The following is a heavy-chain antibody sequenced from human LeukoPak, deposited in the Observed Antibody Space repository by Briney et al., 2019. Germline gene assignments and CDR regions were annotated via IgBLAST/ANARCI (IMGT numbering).Heavy chain of an antibody. CDR2: ISWNSGSI. CDR1: GVTFDEYA. Sequence: GGSLRLSCAASGVTFDEYAMHWVRQAPGKGLEWVSGISWNSGSIGYADSVKGRFTISRDNAKNSLYLQMNSLRAEDTALYYCAKDIGYSYGYGFDYWGQGTLVTVSS. CDR3: AKDIGYSYGYGFDY. J-gene: IGHJ4*02. V-gene: IGHV3-9*01. D-gene: IGHD5-18*01.